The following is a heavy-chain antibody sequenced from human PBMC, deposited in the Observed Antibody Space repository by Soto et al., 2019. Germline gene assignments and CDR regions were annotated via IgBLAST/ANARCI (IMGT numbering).Heavy chain of an antibody. CDR2: MNPYSGNT. J-gene: IGHJ4*02. CDR1: GYTFTTYD. V-gene: IGHV1-8*01. Sequence: ASVKVSCKASGYTFTTYDISWVRQATGQGLDWMGWMNPYSGNTGYAQKFQGRVTVTRNTSISTVYMELSGLRPDDTAVYYCARRKERSGPHYFDYWGQGSQVTVSS. D-gene: IGHD6-25*01. CDR3: ARRKERSGPHYFDY.